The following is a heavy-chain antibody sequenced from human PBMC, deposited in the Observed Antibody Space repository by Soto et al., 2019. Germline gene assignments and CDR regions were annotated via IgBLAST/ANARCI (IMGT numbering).Heavy chain of an antibody. CDR3: ARGGYCSGGSCYSLGAFDI. V-gene: IGHV3-30-3*01. J-gene: IGHJ3*02. Sequence: ESGGGVVQPGRSLRLSCAASGFTFSSYAMHWVRQAPGKGLEWVAVISYDGSNKYYADSVKGRFTISRDNSKNTLYLQMNSLRAEDTAVYYCARGGYCSGGSCYSLGAFDIWGQGTMVTVSS. D-gene: IGHD2-15*01. CDR2: ISYDGSNK. CDR1: GFTFSSYA.